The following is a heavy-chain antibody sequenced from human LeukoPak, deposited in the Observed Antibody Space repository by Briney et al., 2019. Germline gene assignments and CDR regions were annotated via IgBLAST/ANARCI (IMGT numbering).Heavy chain of an antibody. CDR3: TRIAAAGTGFDY. V-gene: IGHV3-49*04. J-gene: IGHJ4*02. CDR1: GFTFGDYA. CDR2: IRSKACGGTT. D-gene: IGHD6-13*01. Sequence: PGGSLRLSCTASGFTFGDYAMSWVRQAPGKGLEWVGFIRSKACGGTTEYAASVQGRFTISRDDSKSIAYLQMNSLKTEDTAVYYCTRIAAAGTGFDYWGQGTLVTVSS.